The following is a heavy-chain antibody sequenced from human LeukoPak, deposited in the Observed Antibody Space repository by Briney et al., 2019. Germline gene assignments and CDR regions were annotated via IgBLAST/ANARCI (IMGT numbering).Heavy chain of an antibody. Sequence: GGSLRLSCAASGFTFSSYAMSWVRQAPGKGLEWVANIKQDGSESYYLDSVKGRFTISRDNAKSSLYLQMNSLRAEDTALYYCAKMAVAGPGVDYWGQGTLVTVSS. V-gene: IGHV3-7*03. J-gene: IGHJ4*02. CDR1: GFTFSSYA. D-gene: IGHD6-19*01. CDR3: AKMAVAGPGVDY. CDR2: IKQDGSES.